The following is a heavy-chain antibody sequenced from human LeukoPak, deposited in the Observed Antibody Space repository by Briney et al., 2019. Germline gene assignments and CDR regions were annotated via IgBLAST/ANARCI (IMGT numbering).Heavy chain of an antibody. CDR3: ARVGDYYDRSEDY. CDR2: ISYDGSNK. V-gene: IGHV3-30-3*01. CDR1: GFTFSSYA. J-gene: IGHJ4*02. D-gene: IGHD3-22*01. Sequence: GGSLRLSCAASGFTFSSYAMHWVRQAPGRGLEWVAVISYDGSNKYYADSVKGRFTISRDNSKNTLYLQMNSLRAEDTAVYYCARVGDYYDRSEDYWGQGTLVTVSS.